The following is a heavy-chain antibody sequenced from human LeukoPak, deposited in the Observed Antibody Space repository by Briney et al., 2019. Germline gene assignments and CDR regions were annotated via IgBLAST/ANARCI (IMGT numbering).Heavy chain of an antibody. J-gene: IGHJ5*02. D-gene: IGHD2-2*01. Sequence: SETLSLTCAVYGGSFSGYYWSWIRQPPGKGLEWIGEINHSGSTNYNPSLKSRVTISVDTSKNQFSLKLSSVTAADTAVYYCARGASKYQLLLNWFDHWGQGTLVTVSS. CDR3: ARGASKYQLLLNWFDH. V-gene: IGHV4-34*01. CDR1: GGSFSGYY. CDR2: INHSGST.